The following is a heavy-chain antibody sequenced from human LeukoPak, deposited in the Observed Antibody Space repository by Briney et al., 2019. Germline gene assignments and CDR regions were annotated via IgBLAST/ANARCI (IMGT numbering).Heavy chain of an antibody. CDR3: ARGDIVVVPAATDY. Sequence: GGSLRLSCAASGFTFSSYAMNWVRQAPGKGLEWVSSISSISSYIYYADSVKGRFTISRDNAKNSLYLQMNSLRAEDTAVYYCARGDIVVVPAATDYWGQGALVTVSS. J-gene: IGHJ4*02. CDR2: ISSISSYI. CDR1: GFTFSSYA. D-gene: IGHD2-2*01. V-gene: IGHV3-21*01.